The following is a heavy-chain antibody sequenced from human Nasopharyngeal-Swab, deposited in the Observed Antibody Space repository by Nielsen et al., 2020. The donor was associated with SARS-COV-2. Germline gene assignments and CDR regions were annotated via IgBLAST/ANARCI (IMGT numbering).Heavy chain of an antibody. J-gene: IGHJ6*03. V-gene: IGHV4-34*01. CDR3: ARGRHIVATILRYYYYMDV. D-gene: IGHD5-12*01. Sequence: GSLRLSCAVSGGSFSGYYWSWIRQPPGKGLEWIGEINHSGSTDYNPSLKSRVTISVDTSKNQFSLKLSSVTAADTAVYYCARGRHIVATILRYYYYMDVWGKGTTVTVSS. CDR1: GGSFSGYY. CDR2: INHSGST.